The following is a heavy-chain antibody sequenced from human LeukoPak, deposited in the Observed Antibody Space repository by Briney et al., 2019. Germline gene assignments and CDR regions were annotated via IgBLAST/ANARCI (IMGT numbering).Heavy chain of an antibody. CDR2: ISSNGDNT. Sequence: GGSLRLSCSASGFTFSTCVMNWVRQAPGKGLEYVSAISSNGDNTYYADSVKGRFTISRDNSKNTLYLQMSSLRADDTAVYYCVRGTGYWGQGTLVTVSS. V-gene: IGHV3-64D*06. CDR1: GFTFSTCV. J-gene: IGHJ4*02. CDR3: VRGTGY.